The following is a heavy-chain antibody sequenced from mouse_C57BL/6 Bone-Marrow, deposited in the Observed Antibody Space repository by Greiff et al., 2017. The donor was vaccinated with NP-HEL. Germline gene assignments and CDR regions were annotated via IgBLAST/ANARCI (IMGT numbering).Heavy chain of an antibody. J-gene: IGHJ2*01. CDR2: IDPSDSYT. CDR3: AREMGKGDY. Sequence: QVQLQQPGAELVKPGASVKLSCKASGYTFTSYWMQWVKQRPGQGLEWIGEIDPSDSYTNYNQTFKGKATLTVDTSSSTAYMQLSSLTSEDSAVYYCAREMGKGDYWGQGTTLTVSS. CDR1: GYTFTSYW. V-gene: IGHV1-50*01. D-gene: IGHD2-1*01.